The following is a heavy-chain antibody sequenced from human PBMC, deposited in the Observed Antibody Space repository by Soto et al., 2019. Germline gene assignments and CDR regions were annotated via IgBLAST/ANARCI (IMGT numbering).Heavy chain of an antibody. V-gene: IGHV4-39*02. CDR1: GGSISSSSYY. CDR2: IYYSGST. J-gene: IGHJ4*02. CDR3: ARDITMVRGVIIGRDYFDY. Sequence: SETLSLTCTVSGGSISSSSYYWGWIRQPPGKGLEWIGSIYYSGSTYYNPSLKSRVTISVDTSKNQFSLKLSSVTAADTAVYYCARDITMVRGVIIGRDYFDYWGQGTLVTVSS. D-gene: IGHD3-10*01.